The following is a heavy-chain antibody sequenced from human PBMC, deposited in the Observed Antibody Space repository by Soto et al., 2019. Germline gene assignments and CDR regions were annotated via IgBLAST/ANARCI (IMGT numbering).Heavy chain of an antibody. CDR2: INHSGST. Sequence: QVQLQQWGAGLLKPSETLSLTCAVYGGSFSGYYWSWIRQPPGKGLEWIGEINHSGSTNYNPSLKSRVTISVDTSKNQFSLKLSSVTAADTAVYYCARGVTMVRGVPFAPVDYWGQETLVTVSS. CDR1: GGSFSGYY. J-gene: IGHJ4*02. D-gene: IGHD3-10*01. V-gene: IGHV4-34*01. CDR3: ARGVTMVRGVPFAPVDY.